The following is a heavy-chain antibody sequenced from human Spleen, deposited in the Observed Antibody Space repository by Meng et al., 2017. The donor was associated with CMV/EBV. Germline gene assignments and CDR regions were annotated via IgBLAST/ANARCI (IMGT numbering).Heavy chain of an antibody. CDR1: GGTFISYA. CDR3: AADSIIVVVNHAFDI. V-gene: IGHV1-69*10. J-gene: IGHJ3*02. CDR2: IIPILDTA. D-gene: IGHD3-22*01. Sequence: SVKVSCKTSGGTFISYAISWVRQAPGQGLEWMGGIIPILDTADYAQRFQGRVTITADKSTGTAYMELTSLRSEDTAVYYCAADSIIVVVNHAFDIWGQGTMVTVSS.